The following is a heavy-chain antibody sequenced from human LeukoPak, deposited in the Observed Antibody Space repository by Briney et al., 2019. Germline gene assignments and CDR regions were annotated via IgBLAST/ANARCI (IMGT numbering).Heavy chain of an antibody. V-gene: IGHV3-48*01. J-gene: IGHJ3*02. CDR3: ARPRYYDSSGYYFDI. CDR2: ISASSSSI. CDR1: GFTFSGYS. D-gene: IGHD3-22*01. Sequence: GGSLRLSCAASGFTFSGYSMNWVRQAVGKGLEWVSYISASSSSIYYADSVKGRFTISRDNAKNSLYLQMNSLRAEDTAVYYCARPRYYDSSGYYFDIWGQGTMVTVSS.